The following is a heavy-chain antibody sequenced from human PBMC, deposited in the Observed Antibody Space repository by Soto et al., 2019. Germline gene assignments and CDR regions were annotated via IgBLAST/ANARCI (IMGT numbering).Heavy chain of an antibody. CDR1: GFSLSTSGVG. V-gene: IGHV2-5*02. Sequence: QITLKESGPTLVKPTQTLTLTCTFSGFSLSTSGVGVGWIRQPPGKALEWLALIYWDDDKRYSPSLKSRLTITKDTSKNQVVLKMTNMDPVDTATYYCAHKGGYSGYYRPTFDYWGQGTLVTVSS. D-gene: IGHD3-22*01. CDR3: AHKGGYSGYYRPTFDY. CDR2: IYWDDDK. J-gene: IGHJ4*02.